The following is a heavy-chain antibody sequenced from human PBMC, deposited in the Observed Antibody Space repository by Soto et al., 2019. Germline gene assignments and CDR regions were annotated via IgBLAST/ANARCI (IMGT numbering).Heavy chain of an antibody. Sequence: SETLSLTCAVSGYSISSGYYWGWIRQPPGKGLEWIGSIYHSGSTYYNPSLKSRVTISVDTSKNQFSLKLSSVTAADTAVYYCLNSYAARGWHEGSGYWGRGTVVTVSS. CDR1: GYSISSGYY. CDR2: IYHSGST. D-gene: IGHD6-19*01. V-gene: IGHV4-38-2*01. CDR3: LNSYAARGWHEGSGY. J-gene: IGHJ4*02.